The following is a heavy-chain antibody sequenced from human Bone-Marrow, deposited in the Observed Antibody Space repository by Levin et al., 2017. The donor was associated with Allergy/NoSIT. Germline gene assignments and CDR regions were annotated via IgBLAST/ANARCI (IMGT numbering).Heavy chain of an antibody. J-gene: IGHJ5*02. V-gene: IGHV1-8*01. CDR3: ARMDTDGSEDNWFDP. CDR1: GYIFRNYD. D-gene: IGHD5-24*01. CDR2: MNPDSGNT. Sequence: AASVKVSCKALGYIFRNYDINWVRQATGQGLEWVGWMNPDSGNTGYARKFEGRVTLTRDTSTSTAYMELSSLTSEDTGVYYCARMDTDGSEDNWFDPWGQGTLVTVSS.